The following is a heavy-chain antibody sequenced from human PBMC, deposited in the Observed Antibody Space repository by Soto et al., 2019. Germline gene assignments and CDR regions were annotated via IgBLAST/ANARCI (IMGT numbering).Heavy chain of an antibody. Sequence: PSETLSLTCTVSGGSISSYYWSWIRQPAGKGLEWIGRIYTSGSTNYNPSLKSRVTMSVDTSKNQFSLKLSSVTAADTAVYYCARDSDYGGNGYYYYGMDVWGQGTTVTVSS. J-gene: IGHJ6*02. V-gene: IGHV4-4*07. CDR2: IYTSGST. CDR3: ARDSDYGGNGYYYYGMDV. CDR1: GGSISSYY. D-gene: IGHD4-17*01.